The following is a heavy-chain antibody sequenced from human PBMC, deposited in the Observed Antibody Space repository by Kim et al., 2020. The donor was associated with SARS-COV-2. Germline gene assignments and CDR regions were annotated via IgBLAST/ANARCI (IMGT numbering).Heavy chain of an antibody. CDR1: GGTFSSYA. CDR2: IIPIFGTA. Sequence: SVKVSCKASGGTFSSYAISWVRQAPGQGLEWMGGIIPIFGTANYAQKFQGRVTITADESTSTAYMELSSLRSEDTAVYYCARGGEMATPIDYWGQGTLVTVSS. V-gene: IGHV1-69*13. J-gene: IGHJ4*02. CDR3: ARGGEMATPIDY. D-gene: IGHD5-12*01.